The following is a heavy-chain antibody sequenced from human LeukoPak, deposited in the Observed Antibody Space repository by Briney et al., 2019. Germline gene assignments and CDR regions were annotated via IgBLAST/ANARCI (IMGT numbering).Heavy chain of an antibody. V-gene: IGHV3-21*06. CDR3: ATETNGRHYDY. Sequence: PGGSLGLSCTTSGLTFSTSGFNWVRQAPGKGLEWVASIGPTGFDRYHADSIKGRFTISRGNANNFLYLQMDSLRAEDTAVYYCATETNGRHYDYWGQGTLLTVSS. CDR2: IGPTGFDR. CDR1: GLTFSTSG. D-gene: IGHD1-14*01. J-gene: IGHJ4*02.